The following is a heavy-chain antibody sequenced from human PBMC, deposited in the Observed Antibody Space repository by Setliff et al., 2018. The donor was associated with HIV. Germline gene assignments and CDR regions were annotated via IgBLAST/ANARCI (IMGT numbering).Heavy chain of an antibody. J-gene: IGHJ4*02. Sequence: SETLSLTCTVSGGSVNSTNYYWGWIRQPPGKGLEWIGSIYYSGSTYYNPSLKSRVTISVDTSKNQFSLKLRSVTAADTAVYYCARETFEYYLDDSGYYPDWWGQGTLVTVSS. CDR2: IYYSGST. CDR3: ARETFEYYLDDSGYYPDW. V-gene: IGHV4-39*02. D-gene: IGHD3-22*01. CDR1: GGSVNSTNYY.